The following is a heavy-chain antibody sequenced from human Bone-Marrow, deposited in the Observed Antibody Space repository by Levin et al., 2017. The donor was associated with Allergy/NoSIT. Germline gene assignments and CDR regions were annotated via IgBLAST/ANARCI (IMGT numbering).Heavy chain of an antibody. CDR3: ARSMVTNLNFYYHGLDV. V-gene: IGHV3-30*03. J-gene: IGHJ6*02. Sequence: GGSLRLSCAASGFIFSAYGMHWVRQAPGKGLEWVAVTSSDRSNEYHADSVKGRFTVSRDNSRSTLYLQMNSLRIEDTAVYYCARSMVTNLNFYYHGLDVWGQGTRVSVSS. D-gene: IGHD3-10*01. CDR1: GFIFSAYG. CDR2: TSSDRSNE.